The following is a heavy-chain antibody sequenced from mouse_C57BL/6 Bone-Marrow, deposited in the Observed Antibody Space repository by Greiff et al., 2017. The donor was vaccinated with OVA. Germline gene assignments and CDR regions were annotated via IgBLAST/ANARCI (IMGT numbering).Heavy chain of an antibody. Sequence: EVKLMESGGGLVQPGGSMKLSCAASGFTFSDAWIDWVRQSPEKGLEWVAEIRNKANNHATYYAESVKGRFTISRDDSKSSVYLQMNSLRAEDTGIYYCTRQLRLKRHFDYWGQGTTLTVSS. CDR1: GFTFSDAW. CDR3: TRQLRLKRHFDY. J-gene: IGHJ2*01. CDR2: IRNKANNHAT. V-gene: IGHV6-6*01. D-gene: IGHD3-2*02.